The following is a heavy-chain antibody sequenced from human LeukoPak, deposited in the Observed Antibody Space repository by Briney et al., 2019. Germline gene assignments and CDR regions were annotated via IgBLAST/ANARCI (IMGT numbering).Heavy chain of an antibody. J-gene: IGHJ4*02. V-gene: IGHV3-11*04. D-gene: IGHD6-13*01. Sequence: GGSLRLSCAASGFTFSDYYMSWIRQAPGKGLEWVSYISSSGSTIYYADSVKGRFTISRDNAKNSLYLQMNSLRAEDTAVYYCAPQTRIAAAGRPGVAWGQGTLVTVSS. CDR1: GFTFSDYY. CDR2: ISSSGSTI. CDR3: APQTRIAAAGRPGVA.